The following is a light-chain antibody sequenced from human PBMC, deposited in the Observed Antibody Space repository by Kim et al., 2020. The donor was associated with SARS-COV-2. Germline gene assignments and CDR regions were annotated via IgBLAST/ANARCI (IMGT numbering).Light chain of an antibody. CDR1: QSVSSN. Sequence: SPGEIATLSCRASQSVSSNLAWYQQKPGQAPRLLIYGASTRATGIPARFSGSGSGTEFTLTISSLQSEDFAVYYCQQYNNWPPSTFGQGTKLEI. V-gene: IGKV3-15*01. CDR3: QQYNNWPPST. J-gene: IGKJ2*02. CDR2: GAS.